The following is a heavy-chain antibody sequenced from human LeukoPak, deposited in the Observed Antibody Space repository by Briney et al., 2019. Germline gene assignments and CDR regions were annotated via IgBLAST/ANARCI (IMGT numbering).Heavy chain of an antibody. CDR3: ARGLIVGPRIRSDAFDI. D-gene: IGHD1-26*01. CDR2: ISYDGSNK. CDR1: GFTFRKHW. Sequence: PGGSLRLSCTAAGFTFRKHWMSWVRQAPGKGLEWVAVISYDGSNKYYADSVKGRFTISRDNSKNTLSLQMHSLRAEDTAVYYCARGLIVGPRIRSDAFDIWGQGTTVTVSS. V-gene: IGHV3-30*03. J-gene: IGHJ3*02.